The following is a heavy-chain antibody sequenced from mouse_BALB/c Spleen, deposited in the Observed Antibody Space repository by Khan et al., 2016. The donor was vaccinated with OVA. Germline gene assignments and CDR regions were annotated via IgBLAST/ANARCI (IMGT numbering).Heavy chain of an antibody. V-gene: IGHV2-6-1*01. CDR1: GFSLTNYG. J-gene: IGHJ4*01. CDR2: IWSDGST. Sequence: QVQLKESGPGLVAPSQSLSITCTISGFSLTNYGVHWVRQPPGKGLEWLVVIWSDGSTTYNSALKSRLTISKDNSKRQVFLKMNSRQTDDTAMYFCARQPYYHYNIMDYWGQGTSVTVSS. D-gene: IGHD2-10*01. CDR3: ARQPYYHYNIMDY.